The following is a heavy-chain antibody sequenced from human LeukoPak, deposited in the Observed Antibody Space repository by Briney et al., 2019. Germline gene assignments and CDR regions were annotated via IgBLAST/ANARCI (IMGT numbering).Heavy chain of an antibody. CDR3: TTRDYNPTYYFDY. V-gene: IGHV3-15*01. J-gene: IGHJ4*02. CDR1: GLTVSHAW. D-gene: IGHD3-16*01. Sequence: GGSLRLSCAASGLTVSHAWMNWVRQAPGKGLEWVGRIKSKTDGGATDYAAPAKGRFTISRDDSKNTLYLQMNSLQTEDTAVYYCTTRDYNPTYYFDYWGQGTLVTVSS. CDR2: IKSKTDGGAT.